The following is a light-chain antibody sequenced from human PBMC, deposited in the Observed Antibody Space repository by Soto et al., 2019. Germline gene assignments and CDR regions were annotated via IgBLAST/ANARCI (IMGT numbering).Light chain of an antibody. CDR1: SSDVGACNY. Sequence: QSALTQPPSASGSPGQSVIISCTGTSSDVGACNYVSWYQQHAGKAPKLLLYEVTKRPSGVPDRFSGSKSGNTASLTVSGLQAEDEADYYCSSCAGSNNLLFGGGTQLTVL. J-gene: IGLJ7*01. CDR3: SSCAGSNNLL. CDR2: EVT. V-gene: IGLV2-8*01.